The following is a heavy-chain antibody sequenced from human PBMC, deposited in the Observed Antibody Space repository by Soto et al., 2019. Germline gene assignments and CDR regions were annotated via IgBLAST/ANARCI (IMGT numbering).Heavy chain of an antibody. Sequence: GGSLRLSCAVSGFTFSDYYMSWIRQVPGKGLEWVSYISSSGSYTNYADSLKGRFTISRDNAKNSLYLQINSLRAEDTAIYYCARDSTGWRAVYDYWGQGTLVTVSS. D-gene: IGHD6-19*01. J-gene: IGHJ4*02. V-gene: IGHV3-11*05. CDR3: ARDSTGWRAVYDY. CDR2: ISSSGSYT. CDR1: GFTFSDYY.